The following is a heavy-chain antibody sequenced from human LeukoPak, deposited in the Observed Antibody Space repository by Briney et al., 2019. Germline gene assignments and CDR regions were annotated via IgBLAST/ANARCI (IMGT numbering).Heavy chain of an antibody. D-gene: IGHD6-19*01. V-gene: IGHV1-2*02. J-gene: IGHJ4*02. CDR1: VYTFTVYY. CDR3: ARDPLQWLVQYYFDY. CDR2: SNPNSGGT. Sequence: GASVTVSRKASVYTFTVYYMHWVRLAPGHGLGRMGLSNPNSGGTNYGQKFQGRVTMTRDTSISTAYMELSRLRSDDTAVYYCARDPLQWLVQYYFDYWGQGTLVTVSS.